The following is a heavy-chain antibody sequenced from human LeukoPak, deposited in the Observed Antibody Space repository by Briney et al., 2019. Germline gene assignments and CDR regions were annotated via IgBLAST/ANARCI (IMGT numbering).Heavy chain of an antibody. V-gene: IGHV1-8*01. D-gene: IGHD6-13*01. CDR1: GYTFTSYD. CDR3: ARAESSSRWYLV. CDR2: MNPNSGNT. J-gene: IGHJ4*02. Sequence: GASVKVSCKAFGYTFTSYDINWGRQATGHGLEWMGWMNPNSGNTGYAQKFQSRVTMTRNTSISTAYMELSSRRSEDTAVYYCARAESSSRWYLVWGQGTLVTVSS.